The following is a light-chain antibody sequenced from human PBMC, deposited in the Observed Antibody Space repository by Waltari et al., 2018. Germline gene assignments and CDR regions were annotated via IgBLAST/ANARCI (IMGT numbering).Light chain of an antibody. Sequence: DIVVTQSPDSLAVSLGERATINCKSSQSLLHTNNKNYLAWYQLRPGQPTKLLIYWASTRESGVPGRFSGSGSGTDFTLTISGLQAEDVAVYYCQQYYSTPNTFGQGTKLEIK. CDR1: QSLLHTNNKNY. V-gene: IGKV4-1*01. CDR2: WAS. J-gene: IGKJ2*01. CDR3: QQYYSTPNT.